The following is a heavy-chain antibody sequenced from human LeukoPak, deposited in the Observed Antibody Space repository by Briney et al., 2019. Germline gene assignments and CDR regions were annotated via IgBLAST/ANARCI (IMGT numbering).Heavy chain of an antibody. D-gene: IGHD3-10*01. CDR3: ARDRVTMVRAPNWFDP. V-gene: IGHV3-74*01. J-gene: IGHJ5*02. CDR1: GFTFSSYW. CDR2: INSDGSST. Sequence: GGSLRPSCAASGFTFSSYWMHWVRQAPGKGLVWVSRINSDGSSTSYADSVKGRFTISRDNAKNTLYLQMNSLRAEDTAVYYCARDRVTMVRAPNWFDPWGQGTLVTVSS.